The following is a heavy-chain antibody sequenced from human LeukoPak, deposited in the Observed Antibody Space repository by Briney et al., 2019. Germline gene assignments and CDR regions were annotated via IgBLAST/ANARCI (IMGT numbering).Heavy chain of an antibody. Sequence: GGSLRLSCAASGFTVSSNYMNWVRQAPGEGLEWVSVINSAGNAYYADSVKGRFTISRDNSKDMLYLQMNSLRAEDTAVYYCARSQGGTMSLRHFDLWGRGTLVTVSS. D-gene: IGHD1-26*01. CDR2: INSAGNA. J-gene: IGHJ2*01. CDR3: ARSQGGTMSLRHFDL. V-gene: IGHV3-53*01. CDR1: GFTVSSNY.